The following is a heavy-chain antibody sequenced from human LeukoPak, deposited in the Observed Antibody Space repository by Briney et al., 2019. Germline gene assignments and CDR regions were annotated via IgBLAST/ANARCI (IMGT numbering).Heavy chain of an antibody. D-gene: IGHD1-1*01. CDR1: GGPISSYY. V-gene: IGHV4-59*01. Sequence: SETLSLTCTVSGGPISSYYWSWIRQPPGKGLEWIGYIYYSGSTNSNPSLKSRVTISVDTSKNQFSLKLSSVTAADTAVYYCAREGTAGTNLNWFDPWGQGTLVTVSS. CDR2: IYYSGST. J-gene: IGHJ5*02. CDR3: AREGTAGTNLNWFDP.